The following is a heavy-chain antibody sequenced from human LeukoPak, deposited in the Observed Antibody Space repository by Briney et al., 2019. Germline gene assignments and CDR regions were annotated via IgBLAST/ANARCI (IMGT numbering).Heavy chain of an antibody. CDR1: GFTFSSYS. CDR3: ARDPSDIRAARDY. J-gene: IGHJ4*02. D-gene: IGHD6-6*01. V-gene: IGHV3-21*01. CDR2: ISSSSSYI. Sequence: GGSLRLSCAASGFTFSSYSMNWVRQAPGKGLEWVSSISSSSSYIYYADSVKGRFTISRDNAKNSLYLQMNSLRAEDTAVYYCARDPSDIRAARDYWGQGTLVTVSS.